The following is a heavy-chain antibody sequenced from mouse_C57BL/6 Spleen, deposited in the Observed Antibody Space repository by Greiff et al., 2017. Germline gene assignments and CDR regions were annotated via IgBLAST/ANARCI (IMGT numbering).Heavy chain of an antibody. D-gene: IGHD1-1*01. V-gene: IGHV1-18*01. CDR3: ARWALITAVVGHYYAMDY. J-gene: IGHJ4*01. Sequence: VQLQQSGPELVKPGASVKIPCKASGYTFTDYNMDWVKQSHGKSLEWIGDINPNNGGTIYNQKFKGKATLTVDKSSSTAYMELRSLTSEDTAVYYCARWALITAVVGHYYAMDYWGQGTSVTVSS. CDR1: GYTFTDYN. CDR2: INPNNGGT.